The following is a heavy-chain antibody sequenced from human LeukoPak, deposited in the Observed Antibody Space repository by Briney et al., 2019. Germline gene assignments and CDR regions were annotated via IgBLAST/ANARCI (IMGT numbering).Heavy chain of an antibody. CDR1: GFAFNTYT. V-gene: IGHV3-30*14. CDR2: ISYDGGND. J-gene: IGHJ6*02. Sequence: GGSLRLSCAASGFAFNTYTIHWVRQAPGKGLEWVAVISYDGGNDYYADSVKGRFTISRDNSKNTLYLQMNSLRAEDTAVYYCARAGLGLGKLAAAGSFPYYYYGMDVWGQGTTVTVSS. D-gene: IGHD6-13*01. CDR3: ARAGLGLGKLAAAGSFPYYYYGMDV.